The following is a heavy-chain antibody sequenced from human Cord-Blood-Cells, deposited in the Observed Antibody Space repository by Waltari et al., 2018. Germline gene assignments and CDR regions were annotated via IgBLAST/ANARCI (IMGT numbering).Heavy chain of an antibody. CDR1: GYTLTELS. J-gene: IGHJ3*02. CDR3: ATDQGAVKFLDAFDI. V-gene: IGHV1-24*01. D-gene: IGHD3-16*01. Sequence: VQLVQSGAEVKKPGASVKVSCKVSGYTLTELSMHWVRQAPGKGLEWMGGFDPEDGETIYAQKYQGRVTMTEDTSTDTAYMERSSLRSEDTSVYYCATDQGAVKFLDAFDIWGQGTMVTVSS. CDR2: FDPEDGET.